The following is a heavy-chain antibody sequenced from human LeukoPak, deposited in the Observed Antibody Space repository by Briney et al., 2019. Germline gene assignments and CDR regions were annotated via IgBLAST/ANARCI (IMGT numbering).Heavy chain of an antibody. CDR2: ISHNSDTV. CDR3: APPPIAATGN. V-gene: IGHV3-48*04. Sequence: GGSLRLSCAASGFIFNNYAMNWMRQAPGKGLEWLLYISHNSDTVYYADSVRGRFTISRDNAKKSLYLQMNSLRAEDTAVYYCAPPPIAATGNWGQGTLVTVSS. J-gene: IGHJ4*02. CDR1: GFIFNNYA. D-gene: IGHD6-13*01.